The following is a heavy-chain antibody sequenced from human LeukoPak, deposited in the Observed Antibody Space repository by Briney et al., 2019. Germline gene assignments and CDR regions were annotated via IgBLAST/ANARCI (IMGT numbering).Heavy chain of an antibody. CDR3: ASAHYEATGLGYYFKF. Sequence: SETLSLTCNVSGYSISSGYYWGWIRQSPGKGLEWIGTVYHTGTTYYSPSLKSRLAISLDTSTNRFSLKLTSVTATDTAVYYCASAHYEATGLGYYFKFWGQGTLVSVSS. J-gene: IGHJ4*02. CDR1: GYSISSGYY. V-gene: IGHV4-38-2*02. CDR2: VYHTGTT. D-gene: IGHD2-8*02.